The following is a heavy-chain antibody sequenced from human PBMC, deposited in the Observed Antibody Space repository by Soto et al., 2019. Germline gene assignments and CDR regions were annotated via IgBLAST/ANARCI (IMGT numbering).Heavy chain of an antibody. V-gene: IGHV4-31*03. CDR3: ARSAFP. J-gene: IGHJ5*02. CDR1: GGSINSGGYY. CDR2: IYYSGST. Sequence: QVQLQESGPGLVKPSQTLSRTCTVSGGSINSGGYYWNSIRQHPGKGLEWIGYIYYSGSTYYNPSLTSRVTISVDTSKNQFSLKLSSVTAADTAVYYCARSAFPWGQGTLVTVSS.